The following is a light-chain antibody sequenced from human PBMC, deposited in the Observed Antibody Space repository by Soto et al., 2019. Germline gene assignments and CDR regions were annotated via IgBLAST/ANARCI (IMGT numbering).Light chain of an antibody. CDR2: GAS. J-gene: IGKJ1*01. V-gene: IGKV1-6*01. CDR1: QGIAKD. Sequence: AIQLTQSPSSLSASVGDRVTITCRASQGIAKDLGWYQQKPGKAPRLLIFGASFLQSGVPSRFSGSGSGTDFTLTINGLQPEDFATYYCLQNYYSFRTFGQGTKVE. CDR3: LQNYYSFRT.